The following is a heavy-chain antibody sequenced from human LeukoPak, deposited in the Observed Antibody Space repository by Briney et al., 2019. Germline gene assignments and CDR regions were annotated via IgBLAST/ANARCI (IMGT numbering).Heavy chain of an antibody. V-gene: IGHV4-34*01. CDR1: GGSFSGYY. D-gene: IGHD6-19*01. J-gene: IGHJ3*02. CDR3: SGTLPRIAVAPI. Sequence: SETLSLTCAVYGGSFSGYYWSWIRQPPGKGLEWIGEINHSGITTYNPSLKSRVTISVDTSKNQFSLKLSSVTAADTAVYYCSGTLPRIAVAPIWGQGTMVTVSS. CDR2: INHSGIT.